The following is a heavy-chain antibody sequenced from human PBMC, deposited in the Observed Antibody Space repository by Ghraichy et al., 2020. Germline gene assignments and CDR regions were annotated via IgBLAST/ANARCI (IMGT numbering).Heavy chain of an antibody. D-gene: IGHD2-15*01. CDR1: GGSFSAYY. Sequence: SQTLSLTCAVYGGSFSAYYWAWIRQPPGEGLEWIGEMNHSGNTNYNSSLKSRVTISVDTSKNQFSLKLKSATAADTAVYYCARRRSGGSQVLDYWGQGILVTVSS. CDR3: ARRRSGGSQVLDY. J-gene: IGHJ4*02. V-gene: IGHV4-34*01. CDR2: MNHSGNT.